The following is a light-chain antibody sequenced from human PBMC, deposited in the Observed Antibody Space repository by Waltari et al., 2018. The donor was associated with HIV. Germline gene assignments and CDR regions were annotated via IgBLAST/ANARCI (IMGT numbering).Light chain of an antibody. CDR1: QGVNTY. J-gene: IGKJ4*02. V-gene: IGKV1-9*01. CDR2: SAS. CDR3: QQLNSYPLT. Sequence: DIPLTQSPSFLSASVGDTVTITCRASQGVNTYLALYQQRPGEVPKLLLYSASTLKTGVPSRFSGSGSGTEFSLTISGLQPEDLATYYCQQLNSYPLTFGGGTTLEIK.